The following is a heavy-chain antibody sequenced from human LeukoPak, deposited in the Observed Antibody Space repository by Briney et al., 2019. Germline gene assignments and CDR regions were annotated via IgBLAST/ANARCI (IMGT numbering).Heavy chain of an antibody. CDR2: INHSRST. CDR3: ARLGRWFGQFYMDA. Sequence: PSETLSLTCGVYGGSFSDYYWSWIRQPPGKGLEWIGEINHSRSTNYNPSLMSRVTISVDTSKNQFSLKLSSVTAADTAVYYCARLGRWFGQFYMDAWGEGTTVTISS. V-gene: IGHV4-34*01. J-gene: IGHJ6*03. CDR1: GGSFSDYY. D-gene: IGHD3-10*01.